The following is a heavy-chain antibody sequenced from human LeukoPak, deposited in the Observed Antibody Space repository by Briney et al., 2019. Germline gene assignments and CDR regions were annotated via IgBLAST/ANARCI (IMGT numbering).Heavy chain of an antibody. Sequence: GRPLRLSCAVSGFTFDDYAMHCVRHPQGKGLECVSGISWNSGSIGYADSVKGRFTISRGNAKNPLYLQMSSLRAEDMALYYCAKSVVPAAGDWYFDLWGRGTLVTVSS. CDR1: GFTFDDYA. V-gene: IGHV3-9*03. CDR2: ISWNSGSI. D-gene: IGHD2-2*01. J-gene: IGHJ2*01. CDR3: AKSVVPAAGDWYFDL.